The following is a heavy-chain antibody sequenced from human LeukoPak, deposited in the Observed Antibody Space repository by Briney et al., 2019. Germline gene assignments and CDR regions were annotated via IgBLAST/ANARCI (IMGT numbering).Heavy chain of an antibody. CDR2: ISWNGDTI. D-gene: IGHD6-19*01. Sequence: QPGRSLRLSCAASGFTFDDYAMPWVRQAPGKGLEWVSGISWNGDTIDYADSVKGRFTISRDNAKNSLYLQMNSLRAEDTALYYRAKTLAGPFEYFQHWGQGTPVTVSS. J-gene: IGHJ1*01. V-gene: IGHV3-9*01. CDR3: AKTLAGPFEYFQH. CDR1: GFTFDDYA.